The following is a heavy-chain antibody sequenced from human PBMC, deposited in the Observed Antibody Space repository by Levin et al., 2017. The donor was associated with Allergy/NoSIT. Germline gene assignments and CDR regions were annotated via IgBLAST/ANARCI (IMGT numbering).Heavy chain of an antibody. Sequence: SETLSLTCTVSGGSISSSSYYWGWIRQPPGTGLEWIGSIYYSGSTYYNPSLKSRVTISVDTPKNQFSLKLSSVTAADTAVYYCARVFDATYTYYYYYMDVWGKGTTVTVS. V-gene: IGHV4-39*01. CDR2: IYYSGST. D-gene: IGHD3-9*01. J-gene: IGHJ6*03. CDR3: ARVFDATYTYYYYYMDV. CDR1: GGSISSSSYY.